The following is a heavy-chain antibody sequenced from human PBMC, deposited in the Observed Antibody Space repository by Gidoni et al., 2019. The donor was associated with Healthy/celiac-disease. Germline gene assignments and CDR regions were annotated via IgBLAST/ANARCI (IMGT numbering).Heavy chain of an antibody. Sequence: QVQLVQSGAEVKKPGASVKVSCKASGYTFTGYYMHWVRQAPGQGLEWMGWINPNSGGTNYAQKFQGRVAMTRDTSISTAYMELSRLRSDDTAVYYCARGRYEGGYYYYMDVWGKGTTVTVSS. J-gene: IGHJ6*03. CDR2: INPNSGGT. CDR1: GYTFTGYY. V-gene: IGHV1-2*02. CDR3: ARGRYEGGYYYYMDV. D-gene: IGHD3-3*01.